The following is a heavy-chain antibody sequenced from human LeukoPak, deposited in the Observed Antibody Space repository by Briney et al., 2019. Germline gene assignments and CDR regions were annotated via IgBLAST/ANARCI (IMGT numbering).Heavy chain of an antibody. J-gene: IGHJ4*02. CDR3: AKGLTGSVNYFHY. CDR2: IGGSGGST. Sequence: GGSLRLSCAASGFTFSSYAMSWIRQAPGKGLEWVSAIGGSGGSTYYADSVKGRFTISRDNSKNTLYLQMNSLRAADTAVYYCAKGLTGSVNYFHYWGQGTLVTVSS. CDR1: GFTFSSYA. V-gene: IGHV3-23*01. D-gene: IGHD1-20*01.